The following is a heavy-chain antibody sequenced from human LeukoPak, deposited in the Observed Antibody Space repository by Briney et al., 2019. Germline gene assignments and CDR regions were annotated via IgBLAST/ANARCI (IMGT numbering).Heavy chain of an antibody. Sequence: GGSLRLSCAASGFTFSSYAMHWVRQAPGKGLEYVSAISSNGGSTYYANSVKGRFTISRDNSKNTLYLRMGSLRAEDMAVYYCARGVPAALDYWGQGTLVTVSS. CDR3: ARGVPAALDY. CDR2: ISSNGGST. V-gene: IGHV3-64*01. J-gene: IGHJ4*02. CDR1: GFTFSSYA. D-gene: IGHD2-2*01.